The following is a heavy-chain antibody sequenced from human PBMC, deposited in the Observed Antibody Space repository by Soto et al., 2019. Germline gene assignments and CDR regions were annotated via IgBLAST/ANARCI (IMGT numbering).Heavy chain of an antibody. CDR3: ARGIGVDV. Sequence: PGGSLRLSCAASGFTFSSYWMSWVRQAPGKGLEWVANIKQDGSGRYSVDSVKGRFTISRDNAKDSLYLQMNSLRAEDTAVYYCARGIGVDVWGQGNTVTV. J-gene: IGHJ6*02. CDR2: IKQDGSGR. D-gene: IGHD1-26*01. CDR1: GFTFSSYW. V-gene: IGHV3-7*03.